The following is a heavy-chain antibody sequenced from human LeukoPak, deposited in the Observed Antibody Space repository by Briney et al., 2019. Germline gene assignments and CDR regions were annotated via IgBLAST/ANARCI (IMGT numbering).Heavy chain of an antibody. D-gene: IGHD1-26*01. V-gene: IGHV3-43D*03. Sequence: PGGSLRLSCAASGFTFDDYAMHWVRQAPGKGLEWVSLISWDGGSTYYADSVKGRFTISRDNSKNSLYLQMNSLRAEDTALYYCAKDLGGSGSYLELGYWGQGTLVTVSS. J-gene: IGHJ4*02. CDR2: ISWDGGST. CDR3: AKDLGGSGSYLELGY. CDR1: GFTFDDYA.